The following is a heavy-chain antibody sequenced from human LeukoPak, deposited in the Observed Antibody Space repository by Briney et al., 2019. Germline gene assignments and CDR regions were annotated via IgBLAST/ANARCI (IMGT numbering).Heavy chain of an antibody. J-gene: IGHJ6*04. CDR3: AELGITMIGGV. CDR2: INSDGSST. V-gene: IGHV3-74*01. Sequence: GGSLRLSCAASGFTFSSYWMHWVRQAPGKGLVWVSRINSDGSSTSYADSVKGRFTISRDNAKNSLYLQMNSLRADATAVYYCAELGITMIGGVWGKGTTVTISS. D-gene: IGHD3-10*02. CDR1: GFTFSSYW.